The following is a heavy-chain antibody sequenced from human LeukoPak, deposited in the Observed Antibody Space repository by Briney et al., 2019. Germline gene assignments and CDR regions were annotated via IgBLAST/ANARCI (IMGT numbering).Heavy chain of an antibody. V-gene: IGHV3-30*18. CDR2: ISYDGSNK. CDR1: GFTFSSYG. D-gene: IGHD2-2*01. CDR3: AKDWGRYCSSTSCYSLDY. J-gene: IGHJ4*02. Sequence: GGSLRLSCAASGFTFSSYGMHWVRQAPGKGLEWVAVISYDGSNKYYADSVEGRFTISRDNSKNTLYLQMNSLRAEDTAVYYCAKDWGRYCSSTSCYSLDYWGQGTLVTVSS.